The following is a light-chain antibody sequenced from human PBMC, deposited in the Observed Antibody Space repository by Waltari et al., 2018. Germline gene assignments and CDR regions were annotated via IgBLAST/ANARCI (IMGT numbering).Light chain of an antibody. V-gene: IGLV2-11*01. CDR3: CSYAGSYTLV. CDR2: DVS. Sequence: QSALTQPRSVSGSPGQSVTISCTGTSNDVGAYNYVSWHQQHPGKAPKLMIYDVSRRPSGVPDRCSGSRSGNTASLTISDLQAEDEADYYCCSYAGSYTLVFGGGTKLTVL. CDR1: SNDVGAYNY. J-gene: IGLJ2*01.